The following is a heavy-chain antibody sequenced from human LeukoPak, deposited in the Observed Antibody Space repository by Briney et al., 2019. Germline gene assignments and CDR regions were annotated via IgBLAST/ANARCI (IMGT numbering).Heavy chain of an antibody. V-gene: IGHV4-59*01. Sequence: SETLSLTCTVSGGSISSYYWSWIRQPPGKGLEWIWYIYYSGSTNYNPSLKSRVTISVDTSKNQFSLKLSSVTAADTAVYYCARRDGYNYFDYWGQGTLVTVSS. D-gene: IGHD5-24*01. CDR2: IYYSGST. J-gene: IGHJ4*02. CDR1: GGSISSYY. CDR3: ARRDGYNYFDY.